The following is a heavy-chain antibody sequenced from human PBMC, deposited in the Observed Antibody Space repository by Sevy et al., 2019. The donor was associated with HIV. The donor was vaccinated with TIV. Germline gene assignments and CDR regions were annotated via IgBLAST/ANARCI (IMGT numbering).Heavy chain of an antibody. Sequence: GGSLRLSCAASGFTFGSYGMHWVRQAPGKGLEWVAYTSYDRSDKNYGDSVKDRFTISRDNSKNTVYLQMNSLRAEDTAIYYCARVFSSYYFDYWGQGTLVTVSS. CDR3: ARVFSSYYFDY. CDR2: TSYDRSDK. J-gene: IGHJ4*02. D-gene: IGHD6-6*01. CDR1: GFTFGSYG. V-gene: IGHV3-30*02.